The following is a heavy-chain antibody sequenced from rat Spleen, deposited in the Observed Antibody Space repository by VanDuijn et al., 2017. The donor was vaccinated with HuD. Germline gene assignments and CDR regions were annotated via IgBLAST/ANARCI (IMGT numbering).Heavy chain of an antibody. Sequence: EVQLVESGGGLVQPGRSLKLSCAASGFTFSNYGMHWIRQAPTKGLEWVASISPSGGSTYYRDSVKGRFTISRDNAKSTLYMQMDSLRSEDTATYYWATDRYSSYRGVMDAWGQGASVTVSS. CDR2: ISPSGGST. J-gene: IGHJ4*01. D-gene: IGHD1-2*01. CDR3: ATDRYSSYRGVMDA. V-gene: IGHV5-19*01. CDR1: GFTFSNYG.